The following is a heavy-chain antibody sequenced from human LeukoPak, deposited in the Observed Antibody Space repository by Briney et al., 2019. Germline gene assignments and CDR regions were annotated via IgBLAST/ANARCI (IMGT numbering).Heavy chain of an antibody. Sequence: GASVKVSCKASGGTFSSYAISWVRQAPGQGLEWMGWISANQGNTSYAQKFQGRVNMTTDTSTSTVYMDLRSLRSDDTAVYFCARDLLPGLWFGELYGMDVWGQGTTVTVSS. CDR2: ISANQGNT. J-gene: IGHJ6*02. D-gene: IGHD3-10*01. CDR3: ARDLLPGLWFGELYGMDV. V-gene: IGHV1-18*01. CDR1: GGTFSSYA.